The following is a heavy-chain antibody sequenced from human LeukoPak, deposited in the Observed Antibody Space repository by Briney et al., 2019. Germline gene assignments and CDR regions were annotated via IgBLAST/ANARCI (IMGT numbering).Heavy chain of an antibody. V-gene: IGHV1-18*01. Sequence: GASVKVSCTASGYTFTSYGISWVRQAPGQGLEWMGWISAYNGNTNYAQKLQGRVTMTTDTSTSTAYMELRSLRSDDTAVYYCARRGPTYCSSTSCYFDYWGQGTLVTVSS. D-gene: IGHD2-2*01. J-gene: IGHJ4*02. CDR1: GYTFTSYG. CDR3: ARRGPTYCSSTSCYFDY. CDR2: ISAYNGNT.